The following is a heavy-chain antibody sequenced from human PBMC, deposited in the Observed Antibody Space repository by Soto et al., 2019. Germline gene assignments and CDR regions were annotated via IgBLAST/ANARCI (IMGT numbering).Heavy chain of an antibody. Sequence: PGGSLRLSCAASGFTFSSYSMNWVRQAPGKGLEWVSYISSSSSTIYYADSVKGRFTISRDNAKNSLYLQMNSLRDEDTAVYYCAREGSSGYYYGDAFDIWGQGTMVTVSS. CDR2: ISSSSSTI. CDR1: GFTFSSYS. J-gene: IGHJ3*02. CDR3: AREGSSGYYYGDAFDI. V-gene: IGHV3-48*02. D-gene: IGHD3-22*01.